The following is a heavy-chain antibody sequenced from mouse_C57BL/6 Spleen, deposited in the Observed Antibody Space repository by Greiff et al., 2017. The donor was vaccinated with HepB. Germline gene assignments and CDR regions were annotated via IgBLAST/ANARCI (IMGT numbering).Heavy chain of an antibody. CDR3: ARGDDEYDGPYDFDY. D-gene: IGHD2-4*01. Sequence: VQLQQSGAELARPGASVKMSCKASGYTFTSYTMHWVKQRPGQGLEWIGYINPSSGYTKYNQKFKDKATLTADKSSSTAYMQLSSLTSEDSAVYYCARGDDEYDGPYDFDYWGQGTTLTVSS. V-gene: IGHV1-4*01. J-gene: IGHJ2*01. CDR1: GYTFTSYT. CDR2: INPSSGYT.